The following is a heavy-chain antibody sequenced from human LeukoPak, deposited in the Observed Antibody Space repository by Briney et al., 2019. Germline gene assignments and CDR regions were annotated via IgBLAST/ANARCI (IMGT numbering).Heavy chain of an antibody. Sequence: GGSLRLSCAASGFTFSDYYMSWIRQAPGKGLEWVSYISSSGSTIYYADSVKGRFTISRDNAKNSLYLQMNNLRTEDTAVYFCAGSPNWNEAEYCFDHWGPGTLVLVSS. CDR2: ISSSGSTI. V-gene: IGHV3-11*04. J-gene: IGHJ4*02. CDR1: GFTFSDYY. CDR3: AGSPNWNEAEYCFDH. D-gene: IGHD1-1*01.